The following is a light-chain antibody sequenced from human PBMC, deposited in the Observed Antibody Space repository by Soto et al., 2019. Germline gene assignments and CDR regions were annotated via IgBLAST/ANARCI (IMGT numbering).Light chain of an antibody. V-gene: IGKV3-20*01. CDR3: QQYAGSPPMYT. J-gene: IGKJ2*01. CDR1: QSVTTSR. CDR2: DAF. Sequence: EIVLTQSPGTLSFSPGERATLSCRASQSVTTSRLAWYQQKPGQAPRLLVYDAFYRAAGIPDRFSGSGSGTDFTLTISRLEPEDCAVYYCQQYAGSPPMYTFGQGTKVDIK.